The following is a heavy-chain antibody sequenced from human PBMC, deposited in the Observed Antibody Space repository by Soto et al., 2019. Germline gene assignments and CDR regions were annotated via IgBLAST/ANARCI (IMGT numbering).Heavy chain of an antibody. J-gene: IGHJ4*02. CDR2: ISSSGSII. CDR1: GFTFSDYY. Sequence: PGGSLRLSWAASGFTFSDYYMSGIRQAPGKGLEWVSYISSSGSIIYYADSVKDRFTISRDNAKNSLCLQLNSLRAEDTAVYYSARDLGYYASDGYFDYWGQGTVVTVSS. V-gene: IGHV3-11*01. CDR3: ARDLGYYASDGYFDY. D-gene: IGHD3-22*01.